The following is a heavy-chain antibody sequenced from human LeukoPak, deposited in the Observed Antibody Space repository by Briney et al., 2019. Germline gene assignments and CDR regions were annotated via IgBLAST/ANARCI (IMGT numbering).Heavy chain of an antibody. CDR1: GFTFRTYG. V-gene: IGHV3-23*01. J-gene: IGHJ2*01. CDR2: ITGSSTWT. Sequence: GGSLRLSCEASGFTFRTYGMAWVRQAPGKGLEWVSGITGSSTWTYYADSVRGRFTISRDNSKNTLHLQMNNLTADDTAIYYCARELVSLGTGYFDLWGRGTLVTVSS. CDR3: ARELVSLGTGYFDL. D-gene: IGHD7-27*01.